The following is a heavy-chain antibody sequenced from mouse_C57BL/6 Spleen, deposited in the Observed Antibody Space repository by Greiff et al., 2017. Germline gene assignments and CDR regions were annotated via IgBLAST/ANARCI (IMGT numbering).Heavy chain of an antibody. D-gene: IGHD6-1*01. CDR1: GYTFTSYW. V-gene: IGHV1-55*01. CDR3: ARGGVSQYAMDY. J-gene: IGHJ4*01. Sequence: VQLQQPGAELVKPGASVKMSCKASGYTFTSYWITWVKQRPGQGLEWIGDIYPGSGSTNYNEKFKSKATLTVDTSSSTAYMQLSSLTSEDAAVYYCARGGVSQYAMDYWGQGTSVTVSS. CDR2: IYPGSGST.